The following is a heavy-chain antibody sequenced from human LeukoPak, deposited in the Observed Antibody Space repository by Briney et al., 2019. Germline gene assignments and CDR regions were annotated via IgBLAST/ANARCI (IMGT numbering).Heavy chain of an antibody. D-gene: IGHD6-13*01. Sequence: ASVKVSCKASGYTFTGYYMHWVRQAPGQRLEWMGWIDPNSGGTNYAQKFQGRVTMTRDTSISTAYMELSRLRSDDTAVYYCARAIAAAGTKSPRYWGQGTLVTVSS. J-gene: IGHJ4*02. CDR2: IDPNSGGT. CDR1: GYTFTGYY. CDR3: ARAIAAAGTKSPRY. V-gene: IGHV1-2*02.